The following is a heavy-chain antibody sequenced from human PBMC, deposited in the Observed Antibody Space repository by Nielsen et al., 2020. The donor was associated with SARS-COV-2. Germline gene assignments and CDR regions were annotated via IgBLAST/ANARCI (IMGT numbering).Heavy chain of an antibody. V-gene: IGHV3-23*01. J-gene: IGHJ6*02. CDR2: ISGSGGST. CDR1: GFTFSSYA. D-gene: IGHD6-19*01. CDR3: ARDSSGWYALTTYYYYGMDV. Sequence: GSLKISCAASGFTFSSYAMSWVRQAPGKGLEWVSAISGSGGSTYYADSVKGRFTISRDNAKNSLYLQMNSLRAEDTAVYYCARDSSGWYALTTYYYYGMDVWGQGTTVTVSS.